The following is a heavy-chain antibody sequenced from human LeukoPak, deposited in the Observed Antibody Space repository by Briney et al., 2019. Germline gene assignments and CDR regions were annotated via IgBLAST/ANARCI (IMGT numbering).Heavy chain of an antibody. CDR2: IYYSGST. CDR3: ASSLSGWPFDY. Sequence: PSETLSLTCSVSGGSVSSGSYYWSWIRQPPGKGLEWIGYIYYSGSTNYNPSLKSRVTISVDTSKNQFSLKLSSVTAADTAVYYCASSLSGWPFDYWGQGTLVTVSS. V-gene: IGHV4-61*01. D-gene: IGHD6-19*01. CDR1: GGSVSSGSYY. J-gene: IGHJ4*02.